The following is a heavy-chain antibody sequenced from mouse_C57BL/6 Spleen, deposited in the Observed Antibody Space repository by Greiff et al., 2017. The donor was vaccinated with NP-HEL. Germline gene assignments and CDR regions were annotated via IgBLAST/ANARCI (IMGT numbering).Heavy chain of an antibody. D-gene: IGHD2-3*01. Sequence: EVMLVESGGGLVQPKGSLKLSCAASGFSFTTYAMNWVRQAPGQGLEWVAHIRSKSNNSASYYAVSVKDRFTISRDDSESMLDLQMNNMTTEDTAVYYCVRHRDGYLHYFDYWGQGTTLTVSS. CDR3: VRHRDGYLHYFDY. CDR2: IRSKSNNSAS. CDR1: GFSFTTYA. J-gene: IGHJ2*01. V-gene: IGHV10-1*01.